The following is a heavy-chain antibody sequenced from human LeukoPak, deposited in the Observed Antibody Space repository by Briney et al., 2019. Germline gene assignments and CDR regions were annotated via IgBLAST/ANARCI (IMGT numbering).Heavy chain of an antibody. Sequence: ASVKVSCKASGYTFTGYYMHWVRQAPGQGLEWMGWINPNSGGTNYAQKFQGRVTMTRDTSISTAYMELSRLRSDDTAGYYCARGETTEYCSSTSCYVGVFDYWGQGTLVTVSS. CDR2: INPNSGGT. CDR1: GYTFTGYY. J-gene: IGHJ4*02. V-gene: IGHV1-2*02. D-gene: IGHD2-2*01. CDR3: ARGETTEYCSSTSCYVGVFDY.